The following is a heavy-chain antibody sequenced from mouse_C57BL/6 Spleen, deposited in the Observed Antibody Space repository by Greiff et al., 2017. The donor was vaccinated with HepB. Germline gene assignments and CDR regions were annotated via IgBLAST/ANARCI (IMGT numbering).Heavy chain of an antibody. V-gene: IGHV1-50*01. D-gene: IGHD1-1*01. CDR2: IDPSDSYT. CDR1: GYTFTSYW. Sequence: VQLQQPGAELVKPGASVKLSCKASGYTFTSYWMQWVKQRPGQGLEWIGEIDPSDSYTNYNQKFKGKATLTVDTSSSTAYMQLSSLTSEDSAVYYCARGASYGSSFYWYFDVWGTGTTVTVSS. J-gene: IGHJ1*03. CDR3: ARGASYGSSFYWYFDV.